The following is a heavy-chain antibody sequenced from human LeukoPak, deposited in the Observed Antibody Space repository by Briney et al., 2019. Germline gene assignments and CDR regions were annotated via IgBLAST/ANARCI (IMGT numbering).Heavy chain of an antibody. CDR1: GYTFTSYG. CDR2: ISAYNGNT. Sequence: ASVKVSCKASGYTFTSYGISWVRQAPGQGLEWMGWISAYNGNTNYAQKLQGRVTMTTDTSTSTAYMELRSLRSDDTAVYYCAREMLANCSSTSCYTDNWFDPWGQGTLVTVSS. CDR3: AREMLANCSSTSCYTDNWFDP. J-gene: IGHJ5*02. V-gene: IGHV1-18*01. D-gene: IGHD2-2*02.